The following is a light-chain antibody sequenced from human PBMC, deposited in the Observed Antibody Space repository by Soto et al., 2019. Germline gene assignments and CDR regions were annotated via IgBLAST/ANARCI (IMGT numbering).Light chain of an antibody. CDR1: SSDVGGYNY. J-gene: IGLJ1*01. CDR3: SSYSSSRTPYV. CDR2: EVN. V-gene: IGLV2-14*01. Sequence: ALTQPASVSGSPGQSITISCTGTSSDVGGYNYVSWYQQHPGKAPKVMIYEVNNRPSGISNRFSGSKSGNTASLTISGLHLEDEADYYCSSYSSSRTPYVFGTGTKLTVL.